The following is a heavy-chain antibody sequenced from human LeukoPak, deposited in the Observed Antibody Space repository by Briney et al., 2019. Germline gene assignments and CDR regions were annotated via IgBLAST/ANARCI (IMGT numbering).Heavy chain of an antibody. Sequence: PGRSLRLSCAASGFTFSSYGMHWVRQAPGKGLEWVAVISYDGSNKYYADSVKGRFTISRDNSKNTLYLQMNSLRAEDTAVYYCAKGPRWELLSVFDYWGQGTLVTVSS. CDR2: ISYDGSNK. CDR1: GFTFSSYG. J-gene: IGHJ4*02. CDR3: AKGPRWELLSVFDY. V-gene: IGHV3-30*18. D-gene: IGHD1-26*01.